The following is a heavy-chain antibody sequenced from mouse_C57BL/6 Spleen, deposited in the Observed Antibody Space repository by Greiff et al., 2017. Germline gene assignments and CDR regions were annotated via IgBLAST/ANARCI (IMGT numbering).Heavy chain of an antibody. Sequence: VQLQQSGPELVKPGASVKLSCKASGYTFTSYDINWVKQRPGQGLEWIGWIYPRDGSTKYNEKFKGKATLTVDTSSSTAYMVLHSLTSEDSAVYFCARENGIYYDYEGAWFAYWGQGTLVTVSA. V-gene: IGHV1-85*01. D-gene: IGHD2-4*01. CDR2: IYPRDGST. J-gene: IGHJ3*01. CDR3: ARENGIYYDYEGAWFAY. CDR1: GYTFTSYD.